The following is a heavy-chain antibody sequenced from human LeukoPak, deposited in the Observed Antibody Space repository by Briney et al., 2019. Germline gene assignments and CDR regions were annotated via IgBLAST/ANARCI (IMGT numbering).Heavy chain of an antibody. Sequence: GGSLRLSCAASGFTFSSYWMSGVRQAPGKGLEGVANIQQDGSEKYYVDSVKGRFTISRDNVKNSLYLQTNSLRAEDTAVYYCAKIGAAGNAFDIWGQGTMVTVSS. V-gene: IGHV3-7*01. CDR1: GFTFSSYW. D-gene: IGHD6-13*01. CDR2: IQQDGSEK. J-gene: IGHJ3*02. CDR3: AKIGAAGNAFDI.